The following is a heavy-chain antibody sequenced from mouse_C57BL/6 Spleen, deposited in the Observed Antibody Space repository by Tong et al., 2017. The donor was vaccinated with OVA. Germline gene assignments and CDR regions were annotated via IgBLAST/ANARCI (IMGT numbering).Heavy chain of an antibody. CDR2: INPSSGYT. Sequence: VQLQESGAELAKPGASVKLSCKASGYTFTSYWMHWVKQRPGQGLEWIGYINPSSGYTKYNEKFKGKATLTVDTSSSTAYMQLSSLTTEDSAIYYCARGSLGFAYWGQGTLVTVSA. D-gene: IGHD1-3*01. CDR3: ARGSLGFAY. J-gene: IGHJ3*01. V-gene: IGHV1-7*01. CDR1: GYTFTSYW.